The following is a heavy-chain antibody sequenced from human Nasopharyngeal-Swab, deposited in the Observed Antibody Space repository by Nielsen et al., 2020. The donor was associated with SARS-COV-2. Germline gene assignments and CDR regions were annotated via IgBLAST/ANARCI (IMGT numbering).Heavy chain of an antibody. D-gene: IGHD3-16*02. CDR2: IYHSGST. J-gene: IGHJ4*02. CDR1: GYSISSGYY. Sequence: SETLSLTCTVSGYSISSGYYWSWIRQPPGKGLEWIGSIYHSGSTYYNPSLKSRVTISVDTSKNQFSLKLSSVTAADTAVYYCARVGARDYVWGSYRPNPGGYWGQGTLVTVSS. CDR3: ARVGARDYVWGSYRPNPGGY. V-gene: IGHV4-38-2*02.